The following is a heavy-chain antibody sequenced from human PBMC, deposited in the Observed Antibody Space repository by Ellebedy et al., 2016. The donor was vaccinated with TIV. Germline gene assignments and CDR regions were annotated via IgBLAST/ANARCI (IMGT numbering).Heavy chain of an antibody. CDR3: VRMGLTGIY. CDR2: INSDGSST. V-gene: IGHV3-74*01. CDR1: GFIFSTYW. J-gene: IGHJ4*02. Sequence: PGGSLRLSCAASGFIFSTYWMHWVRQAPGRGPVWVSRINSDGSSTNYAVAVKGRFTISRDNANNTLYLEMNSLRAEDTAVYYCVRMGLTGIYWGQGTLVTVSS. D-gene: IGHD3-16*01.